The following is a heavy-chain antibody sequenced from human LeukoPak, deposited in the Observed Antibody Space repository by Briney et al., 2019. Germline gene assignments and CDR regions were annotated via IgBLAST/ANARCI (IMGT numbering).Heavy chain of an antibody. CDR1: GYTFTDYY. Sequence: ASVKVSCKASGYTFTDYYLHWVRQAPGQGLEWMGWLNPNSGGTNFAQNFQGRVTMTRDTSITTAYMELSTLISDDTAVYYCARYCPTSCNAGDTFDTWGQGTVVTVSS. CDR2: LNPNSGGT. V-gene: IGHV1-2*02. D-gene: IGHD2/OR15-2a*01. J-gene: IGHJ3*02. CDR3: ARYCPTSCNAGDTFDT.